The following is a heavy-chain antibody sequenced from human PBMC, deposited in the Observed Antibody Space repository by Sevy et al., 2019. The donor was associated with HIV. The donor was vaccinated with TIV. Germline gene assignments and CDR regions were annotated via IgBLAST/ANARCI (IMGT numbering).Heavy chain of an antibody. CDR3: AREWGGGYDFWSGYYTAFDI. Sequence: GGSLRLSCAASGFTFSSYWMSWVRQAPGKGLEWVANIKQDGSEKYYVDSVKGRFTISRDNAKNSLYLQMNSLRAEDTAVNYCAREWGGGYDFWSGYYTAFDIWGQGTMVTVSS. CDR2: IKQDGSEK. CDR1: GFTFSSYW. J-gene: IGHJ3*02. V-gene: IGHV3-7*03. D-gene: IGHD3-3*01.